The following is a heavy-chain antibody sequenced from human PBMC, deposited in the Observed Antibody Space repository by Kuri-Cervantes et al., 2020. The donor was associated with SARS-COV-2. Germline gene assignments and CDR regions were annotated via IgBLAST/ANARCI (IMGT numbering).Heavy chain of an antibody. CDR3: ARDYCSGGSCRDFDY. CDR2: ISAYNGNT. J-gene: IGHJ4*02. Sequence: ASVKVSCKASGYTFTSYGISWVRQAPGHGLEWMGWISAYNGNTNYAQKLQGRVTMTTDTSTSTAYMELRSLRSDDTAVYYCARDYCSGGSCRDFDYWGQGTLVTVSS. V-gene: IGHV1-18*01. CDR1: GYTFTSYG. D-gene: IGHD2-15*01.